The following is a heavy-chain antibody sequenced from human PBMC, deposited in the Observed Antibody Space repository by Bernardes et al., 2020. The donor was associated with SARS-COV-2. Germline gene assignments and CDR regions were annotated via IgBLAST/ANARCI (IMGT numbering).Heavy chain of an antibody. Sequence: GGSLRLSCSASGFTFSSYSMHWVRQAPGKGLEWVAVIYVNSNTQYADSVKDRFTISRDNSKNTLYLQMSSLRAEDTAVYYCTRGGPRSVMDYWGQGTLVTVSS. CDR3: TRGGPRSVMDY. D-gene: IGHD3-16*01. V-gene: IGHV3-53*01. CDR2: IYVNSNT. CDR1: GFTFSSYS. J-gene: IGHJ4*02.